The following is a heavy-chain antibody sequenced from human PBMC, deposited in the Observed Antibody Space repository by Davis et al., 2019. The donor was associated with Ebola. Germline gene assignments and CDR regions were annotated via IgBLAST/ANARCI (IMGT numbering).Heavy chain of an antibody. Sequence: PGGSLRLSCAASGFTFSSYAMSWVRQAPGGGLEWVSGISASGADIKYADSVRGRFSISRDDSKSTLYLQMDSLRAEDTAVFYCAEGGTNNFLGANWGQGTLVTVSS. J-gene: IGHJ4*02. CDR3: AEGGTNNFLGAN. D-gene: IGHD2-8*01. CDR2: ISASGADI. V-gene: IGHV3-23*01. CDR1: GFTFSSYA.